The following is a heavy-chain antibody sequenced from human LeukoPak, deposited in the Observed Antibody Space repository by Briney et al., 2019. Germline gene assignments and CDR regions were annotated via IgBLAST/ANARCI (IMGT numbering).Heavy chain of an antibody. CDR2: IKRDGSEE. D-gene: IGHD1-20*01. J-gene: IGHJ4*02. CDR3: ARGGYTSSYYWIY. V-gene: IGHV3-7*01. Sequence: GGSLRLSCAAPGYPLGNYWMTWVRQAPGKGLEWVGTIKRDGSEEYYVDSVKGRFIISRDNAANSVYLQMNSLRVEDTALYFCARGGYTSSYYWIYWGQGTLVTVSS. CDR1: GYPLGNYW.